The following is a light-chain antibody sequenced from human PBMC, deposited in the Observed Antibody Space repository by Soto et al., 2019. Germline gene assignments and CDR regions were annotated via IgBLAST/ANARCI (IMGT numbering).Light chain of an antibody. CDR1: QNVYNN. CDR3: QQCRNWPLT. V-gene: IGKV3-15*01. CDR2: DAS. Sequence: EMVMTQSRATLSVSPGEGATLSCKASQNVYNNLAWYQQRPGQPPRLLIYDASTRATGISARFSGSGYGTEFTLTISSLQSEDFAVYFCQQCRNWPLTFGGGTKV. J-gene: IGKJ4*01.